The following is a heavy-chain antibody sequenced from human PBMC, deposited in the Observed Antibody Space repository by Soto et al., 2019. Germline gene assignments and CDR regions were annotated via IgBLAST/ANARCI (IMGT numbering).Heavy chain of an antibody. J-gene: IGHJ5*02. V-gene: IGHV1-69*01. CDR2: IIPIVHTA. CDR3: AMITMIHSFDP. D-gene: IGHD3-22*01. CDR1: GGTFRSNG. Sequence: QVQLVQSGAEVKKPGSSVKVSCKASGGTFRSNGISWVRQAPGQGLEWLGGIIPIVHTASYAQTFRGRVTITADESTTTANMELSSLRSEDTAVYYCAMITMIHSFDPWGQGTLVTVSS.